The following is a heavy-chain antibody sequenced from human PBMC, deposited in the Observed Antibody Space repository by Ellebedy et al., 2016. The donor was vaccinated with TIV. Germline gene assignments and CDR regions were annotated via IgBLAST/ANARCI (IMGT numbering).Heavy chain of an antibody. J-gene: IGHJ4*02. CDR1: GYTFTSYF. Sequence: ASVKVSCKASGYTFTSYFLYWVRQAPGQGLEWMGMINPASGNSNYAQKFQGRVAMTRDTYTNTVYMELSSLRSEDTAVYYCARGDNYYYDSSGYYYNYWGQGTLVTVSS. CDR2: INPASGNS. V-gene: IGHV1-46*01. D-gene: IGHD3-22*01. CDR3: ARGDNYYYDSSGYYYNY.